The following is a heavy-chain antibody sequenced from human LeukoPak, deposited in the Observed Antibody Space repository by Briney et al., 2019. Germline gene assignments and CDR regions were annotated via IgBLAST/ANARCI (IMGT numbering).Heavy chain of an antibody. J-gene: IGHJ4*02. CDR3: ARGVEPLAANTLAY. V-gene: IGHV3-53*01. CDR1: GFTVSSNH. Sequence: GGSLRLSCAVSGFTVSSNHMSWVRQAPGKGLEWVSVIYSAGSTYYADSVKGRFTISRDNSKNTLYLQMNSLRAEDTAVYYCARGVEPLAANTLAYWGQGTLVTVSS. CDR2: IYSAGST. D-gene: IGHD1-14*01.